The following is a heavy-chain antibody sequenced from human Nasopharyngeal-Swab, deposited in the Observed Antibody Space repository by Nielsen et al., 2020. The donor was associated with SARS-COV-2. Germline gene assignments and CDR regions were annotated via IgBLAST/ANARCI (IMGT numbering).Heavy chain of an antibody. V-gene: IGHV1-18*04. Sequence: ASVKVSCKASGYTFTGYYIHWVRQAPGQGLEWMGWISAYNGNTNYAQKLQGRVTMTTDTSTSTAYMELRSLRSDDTAVYYCARVGIVDPQYGMDVWGQGTTVTVSS. CDR2: ISAYNGNT. J-gene: IGHJ6*02. D-gene: IGHD2-21*01. CDR3: ARVGIVDPQYGMDV. CDR1: GYTFTGYY.